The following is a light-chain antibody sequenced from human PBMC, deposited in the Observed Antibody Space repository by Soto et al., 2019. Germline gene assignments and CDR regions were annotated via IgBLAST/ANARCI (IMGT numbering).Light chain of an antibody. CDR3: QSYDSSLRRV. CDR2: GNS. J-gene: IGLJ2*01. V-gene: IGLV1-40*01. CDR1: SSNIGAGYD. Sequence: QSVLTQPPSVSGAPGQRITISCTGSSSNIGAGYDVHWYQQLPGTAPKLLIYGNSNRPSGVTDRFSGSKSGTSASLAITWLQDKDEAYYNCQSYDSSLRRVFGGGTKVTDL.